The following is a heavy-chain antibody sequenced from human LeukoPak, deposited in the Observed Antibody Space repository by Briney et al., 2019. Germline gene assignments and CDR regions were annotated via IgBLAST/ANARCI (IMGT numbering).Heavy chain of an antibody. CDR1: GGSISSYY. V-gene: IGHV4-59*01. Sequence: SETLSLTCTVSGGSISSYYWSWIRQPPGKGLEWIGYIYYSGSTNYNPSLKSRVTISVDTSKNQFSLKLSSVTAADTAVYYCARASYCSSTSCPHYFDYWGQGTLVTVSS. CDR3: ARASYCSSTSCPHYFDY. J-gene: IGHJ4*02. CDR2: IYYSGST. D-gene: IGHD2-2*01.